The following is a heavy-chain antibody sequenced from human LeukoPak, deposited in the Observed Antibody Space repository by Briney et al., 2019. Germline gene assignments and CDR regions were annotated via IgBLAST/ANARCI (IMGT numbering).Heavy chain of an antibody. CDR1: GFTFSNAW. J-gene: IGHJ4*02. V-gene: IGHV3-15*01. CDR3: TTDGGGFPETYGY. D-gene: IGHD3-16*01. Sequence: GGSLRLSRAASGFTFSNAWMSWVRQAPGEGLGWVGRIKSKTDGGTTDYAAPVKGRFTISRDDSKNTLYLQMNSLKTEDTAVYYCTTDGGGFPETYGYWGQGTLVTVSS. CDR2: IKSKTDGGTT.